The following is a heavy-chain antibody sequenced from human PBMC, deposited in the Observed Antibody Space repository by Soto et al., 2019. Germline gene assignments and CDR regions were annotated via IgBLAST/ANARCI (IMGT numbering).Heavy chain of an antibody. V-gene: IGHV1-8*01. CDR2: MNPNSGNT. Sequence: VKVSCKASGYTYTSYDINWVRQATGQGLEWMGWMNPNSGNTGYAQKFQGRVTMTRNTSISTAYMELSSLRSEDTAVYYCARTYYDFWSGYYTDYYYYMDVWGKGTTVTVSS. J-gene: IGHJ6*03. CDR1: GYTYTSYD. CDR3: ARTYYDFWSGYYTDYYYYMDV. D-gene: IGHD3-3*01.